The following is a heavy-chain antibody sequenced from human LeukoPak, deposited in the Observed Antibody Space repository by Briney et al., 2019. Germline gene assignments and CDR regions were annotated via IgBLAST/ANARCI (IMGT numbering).Heavy chain of an antibody. CDR1: GYTFTSYY. J-gene: IGHJ4*02. CDR3: AVRDYGDYAPDY. D-gene: IGHD4-17*01. CDR2: INPSGGST. V-gene: IGHV1-46*01. Sequence: PGASVKVSCKASGYTFTSYYMHWVRQAPGQGLEWMGVINPSGGSTSYAQKFQGRVTITTDESTSTAYMELSSLRSEDTAVYYCAVRDYGDYAPDYWGQGTLVTVSS.